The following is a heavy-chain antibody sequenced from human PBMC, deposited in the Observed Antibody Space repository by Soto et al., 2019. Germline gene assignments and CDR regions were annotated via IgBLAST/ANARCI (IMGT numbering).Heavy chain of an antibody. CDR2: INPSGGST. J-gene: IGHJ5*02. V-gene: IGHV1-46*01. D-gene: IGHD3-16*02. CDR3: AREMLTRYTRAGGVDP. CDR1: GYTFTSYY. Sequence: ASVKVSCKASGYTFTSYYMHWVRQAPGQGLEWMGIINPSGGSTSYAQKFQGRVTMTRDTSTSTVYMELSSLRSEDTAVYYCAREMLTRYTRAGGVDPWGQGTLVTVSS.